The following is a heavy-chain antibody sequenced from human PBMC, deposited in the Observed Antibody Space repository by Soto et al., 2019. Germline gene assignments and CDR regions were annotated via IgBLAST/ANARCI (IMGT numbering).Heavy chain of an antibody. D-gene: IGHD3-22*01. V-gene: IGHV1-24*01. CDR1: GYIFTELS. CDR3: AAVSDYYDSSSYPEYFKH. Sequence: GASVKVSCKVPGYIFTELSMHWVRQAPGKGLEWMGGFDPDDGETIYAQKFQGRVTMTEDTSTDTAYMELSSLRSEDTAVYYCAAVSDYYDSSSYPEYFKHWDPDTLLTVSS. J-gene: IGHJ1*01. CDR2: FDPDDGET.